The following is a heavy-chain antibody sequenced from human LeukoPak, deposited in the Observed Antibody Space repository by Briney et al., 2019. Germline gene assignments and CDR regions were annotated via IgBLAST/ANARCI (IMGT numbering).Heavy chain of an antibody. V-gene: IGHV3-48*03. Sequence: GGSLRLSCTASGFTFSSYEMNWVRQAPGKGLEWVSYISSSGRTTYYADSVKGRFTISRDNSKNTVSLQMNSLRAEDTALYYCARDLDWGAFDAWGQGTLVTVSS. J-gene: IGHJ5*02. CDR1: GFTFSSYE. CDR2: ISSSGRTT. CDR3: ARDLDWGAFDA. D-gene: IGHD3-9*01.